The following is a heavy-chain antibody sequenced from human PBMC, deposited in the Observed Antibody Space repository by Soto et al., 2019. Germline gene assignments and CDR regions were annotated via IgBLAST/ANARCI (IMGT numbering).Heavy chain of an antibody. CDR1: GFTFSSYA. D-gene: IGHD6-6*01. J-gene: IGHJ4*02. V-gene: IGHV3-23*01. Sequence: GGSLRLSCAASGFTFSSYAMSWVRQAPGRRLEWVSIISGNGGSTYYAASVKGRFTISRDNTKNTLYLQMDSLTAEDTAVYYCAKGSEFSNSYTLDFDFWGQGALVTVSS. CDR2: ISGNGGST. CDR3: AKGSEFSNSYTLDFDF.